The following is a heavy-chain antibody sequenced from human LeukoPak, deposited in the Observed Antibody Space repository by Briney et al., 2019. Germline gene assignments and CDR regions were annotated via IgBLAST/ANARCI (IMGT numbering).Heavy chain of an antibody. CDR2: ISSSSSTI. Sequence: GALRLSCAASGFTFSSYSMNWVRQAPGKGLEWVSNISSSSSTIYYADSVKGRFTISRDNAKNSLYLQMNSLRAEDTAVYYCAREPRNFNWFDPWGQGTLVTVSS. J-gene: IGHJ5*02. CDR1: GFTFSSYS. V-gene: IGHV3-48*04. CDR3: AREPRNFNWFDP.